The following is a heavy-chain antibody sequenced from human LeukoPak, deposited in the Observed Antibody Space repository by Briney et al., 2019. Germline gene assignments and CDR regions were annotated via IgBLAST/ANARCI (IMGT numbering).Heavy chain of an antibody. D-gene: IGHD3-10*01. CDR1: GGSISSYY. V-gene: IGHV4-59*08. CDR2: IYYSGST. J-gene: IGHJ4*02. CDR3: ARHSLDYGSGSYYVDY. Sequence: PSETLSLTCTGSGGSISSYYWSWIRQPPGKGLEWIGYIYYSGSTNYNPSLKSRVTISVDTSKNQFSLKLSSVTAADTAVYYCARHSLDYGSGSYYVDYWGQGTLVTVSS.